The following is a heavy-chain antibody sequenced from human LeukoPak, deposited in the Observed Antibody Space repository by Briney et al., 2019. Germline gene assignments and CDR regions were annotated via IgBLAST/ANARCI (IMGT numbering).Heavy chain of an antibody. D-gene: IGHD6-13*01. Sequence: ASVKVSCKASGGTFSSYAISWVRQAPGQGLEWMGWISTYNGNTKYAQKLQGRVTLTTDTSTSTAYMELRSLRSDDTAVYYCATHITAVPYWGQGTLVTVSS. CDR1: GGTFSSYA. J-gene: IGHJ4*02. CDR2: ISTYNGNT. V-gene: IGHV1-18*01. CDR3: ATHITAVPY.